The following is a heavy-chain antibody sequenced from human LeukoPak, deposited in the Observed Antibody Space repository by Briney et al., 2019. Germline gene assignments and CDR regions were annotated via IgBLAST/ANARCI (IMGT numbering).Heavy chain of an antibody. D-gene: IGHD6-19*01. V-gene: IGHV3-23*01. J-gene: IGHJ6*02. CDR1: GFTFSSNA. Sequence: PSGSLSLSCAASGFTFSSNAKSWVRHAPRQGLEWVSAMSGSGSSTYYEDPVISRLTISRDNSKNTLYLQMNSLMAAATAVYYCEKAGLVRGIYYYSGMDASGQGNTVTVSS. CDR2: MSGSGSST. CDR3: EKAGLVRGIYYYSGMDA.